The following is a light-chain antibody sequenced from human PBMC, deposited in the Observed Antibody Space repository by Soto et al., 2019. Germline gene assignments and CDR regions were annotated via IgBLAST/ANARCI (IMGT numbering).Light chain of an antibody. CDR2: CVX. V-gene: IGKV3-15*01. J-gene: IGKJ5*01. CDR3: QQYNNWLSST. CDR1: QSINSN. Sequence: DMVVTQSPAMLSVSPGESATLSCRASQSINSNYLAWYQQQPGQPPRLLXXCVXTRATGIPARFSGSGSGKEFTLTISSLQSEDFAVYYCQQYNNWLSSTFGQGTRLEIK.